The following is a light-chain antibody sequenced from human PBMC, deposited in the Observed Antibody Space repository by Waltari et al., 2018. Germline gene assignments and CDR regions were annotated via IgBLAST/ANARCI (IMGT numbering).Light chain of an antibody. CDR2: EVS. CDR3: SSYTSSSTPYV. CDR1: SSDVGGYNY. J-gene: IGLJ1*01. V-gene: IGLV2-14*01. Sequence: QSALTQPASVSGSPGQSITISCTGASSDVGGYNYVSWYQHHPGKAPKLMIDEVSNPPSVVSNRFSCTKSGSTASLTISGLQAEDEADYYCSSYTSSSTPYVFGTGTKVTVL.